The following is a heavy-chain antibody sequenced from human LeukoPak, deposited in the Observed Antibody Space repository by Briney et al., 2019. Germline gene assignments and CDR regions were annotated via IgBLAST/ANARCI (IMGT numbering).Heavy chain of an antibody. J-gene: IGHJ5*02. CDR1: GGSFSGYY. CDR3: ARQRIWINWFDP. V-gene: IGHV4-34*01. Sequence: SETLSLTCAVYGGSFSGYYWSWIRQPPGKGLEWIGEINHSGSTNYNPSLKSRVTISVDTSKNQFSLKLSSVTAADTAVYYCARQRIWINWFDPWGQGTLVTVSS. CDR2: INHSGST. D-gene: IGHD2-2*03.